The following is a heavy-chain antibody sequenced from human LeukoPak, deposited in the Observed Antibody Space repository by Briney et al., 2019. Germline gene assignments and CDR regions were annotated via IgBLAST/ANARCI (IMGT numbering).Heavy chain of an antibody. CDR2: IKQDGREK. D-gene: IGHD3-10*01. V-gene: IGHV3-7*04. CDR1: GFTFSSYW. J-gene: IGHJ3*02. Sequence: GGSLRLSCAASGFTFSSYWMSWVRQAPGKGLEWVANIKQDGREKYYVDSVRGRFTISRDNAKNSLYLQMNSLRAEDTAVYSCARFSNYYVSGSNGWAFDMWGQGSMVTVSS. CDR3: ARFSNYYVSGSNGWAFDM.